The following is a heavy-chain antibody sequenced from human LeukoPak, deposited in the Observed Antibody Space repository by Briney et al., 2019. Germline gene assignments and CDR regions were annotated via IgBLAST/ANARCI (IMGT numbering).Heavy chain of an antibody. CDR1: GFTFSSSW. V-gene: IGHV3-74*01. CDR3: AKDRRDYYYMDV. J-gene: IGHJ6*03. CDR2: VNGDGTGT. Sequence: GGSLRLSCAASGFTFSSSWMHWVRHAPGKGLLWVSRVNGDGTGTIYADSVKGRFTISRDNAKNTLYLQMNSLRAEDTAVYYCAKDRRDYYYMDVWGKGTTVTVSS.